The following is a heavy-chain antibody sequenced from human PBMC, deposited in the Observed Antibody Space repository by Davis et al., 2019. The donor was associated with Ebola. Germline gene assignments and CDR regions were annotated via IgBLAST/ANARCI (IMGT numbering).Heavy chain of an antibody. V-gene: IGHV4-59*11. Sequence: PSETLSLTCTVSGGSISSHYWSWIRQPPGKGLEWIGYIYYSGSTNYNPSLKSRVTISVDTSKNQFSLKLSSVTAADTAVYYCARGQRPLILDVWGQGTTVTVSS. CDR3: ARGQRPLILDV. D-gene: IGHD1-14*01. J-gene: IGHJ6*02. CDR2: IYYSGST. CDR1: GGSISSHY.